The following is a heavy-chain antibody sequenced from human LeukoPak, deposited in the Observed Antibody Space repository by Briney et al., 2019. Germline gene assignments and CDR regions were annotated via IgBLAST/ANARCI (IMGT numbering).Heavy chain of an antibody. CDR2: IYSGGST. Sequence: GGSLRLSCAASGFTFSSYAMSWVRQAPGKGLEWVSVIYSGGSTYYADSVKGRFTISRDNSKNTLYLQMNSLRAEDTAVYYCARALLWFGELYYDYWGQGTLVTVSS. CDR3: ARALLWFGELYYDY. J-gene: IGHJ4*02. D-gene: IGHD3-10*01. V-gene: IGHV3-53*01. CDR1: GFTFSSYA.